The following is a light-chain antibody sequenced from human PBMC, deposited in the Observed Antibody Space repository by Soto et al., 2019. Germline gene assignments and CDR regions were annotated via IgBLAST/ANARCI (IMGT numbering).Light chain of an antibody. CDR2: STN. J-gene: IGLJ3*02. CDR3: VLYMGGGIRM. CDR1: SGSVSTSYY. V-gene: IGLV8-61*01. Sequence: QAVVTQETSFSVSPGGTVTLTCGLNSGSVSTSYYPSWYQQTPGQAPRTLIYSTNTRSSGVPDRFSGSILGNKAALTIAGAQADDESDYYCVLYMGGGIRMFGAGTKLTVL.